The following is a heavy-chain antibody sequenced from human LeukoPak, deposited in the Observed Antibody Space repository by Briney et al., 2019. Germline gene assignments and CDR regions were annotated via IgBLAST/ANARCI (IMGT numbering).Heavy chain of an antibody. D-gene: IGHD3-22*01. J-gene: IGHJ4*02. CDR1: GFTFSSYA. CDR2: ISGSGVGT. Sequence: GGSLRLSCAASGFTFSSYAMSWVRLAPGKGLEWVSGISGSGVGTYYADSVRGRFTISRDNSKNTLYLQMNSLRAEDTAVYYCAKVRPREYYDSSGYYRFDYWGQGTLVTVSS. V-gene: IGHV3-23*01. CDR3: AKVRPREYYDSSGYYRFDY.